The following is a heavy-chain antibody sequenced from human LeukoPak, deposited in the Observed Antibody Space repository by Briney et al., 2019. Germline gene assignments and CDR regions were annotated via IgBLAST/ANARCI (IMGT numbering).Heavy chain of an antibody. V-gene: IGHV1-69*13. CDR3: ARYVARDYGGNPRAFDI. Sequence: ASVKVSCKASGYTFSNFGISWVRQAPGQGLEWMGGIIPIFGTANYAQKFQSRVTITADESTSTAYMELSSLRSEDTAVYYCARYVARDYGGNPRAFDIWGQGTMVTVSS. D-gene: IGHD4-23*01. CDR1: GYTFSNFG. J-gene: IGHJ3*02. CDR2: IIPIFGTA.